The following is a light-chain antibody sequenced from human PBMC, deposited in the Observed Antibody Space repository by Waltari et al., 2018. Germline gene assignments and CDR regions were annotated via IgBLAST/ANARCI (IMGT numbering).Light chain of an antibody. J-gene: IGKJ4*01. Sequence: IVMTQSPLSLPVTPVEPASIPCRSSQSLLYSNGYNYLDWYLQKPGQSPQLLIYLGSNRASGVPDRFSGSGSGTDFTLKISRVEAEDVGVYYCMQAVQTPLTFGGGTKVEIK. CDR1: QSLLYSNGYNY. V-gene: IGKV2-28*01. CDR2: LGS. CDR3: MQAVQTPLT.